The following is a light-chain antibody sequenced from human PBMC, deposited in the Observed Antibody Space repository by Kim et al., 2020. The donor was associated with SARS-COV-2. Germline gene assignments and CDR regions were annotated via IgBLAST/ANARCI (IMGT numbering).Light chain of an antibody. CDR1: SLRSYY. V-gene: IGLV3-19*01. J-gene: IGLJ2*01. CDR2: GKD. CDR3: NSRDSNDNVV. Sequence: SSELTQDPAVSVALGQTVRITCQGDSLRSYYATWYQQKPGQAPKVVIYGKDNRPSGIPDRFSGSCSGNTAYLTITGTQAGDEADYYCNSRDSNDNVVFGG.